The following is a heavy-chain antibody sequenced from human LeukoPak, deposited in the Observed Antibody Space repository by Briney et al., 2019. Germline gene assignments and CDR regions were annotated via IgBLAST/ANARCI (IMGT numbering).Heavy chain of an antibody. J-gene: IGHJ4*02. V-gene: IGHV4-4*02. CDR3: ARDSGYSSSWYEY. Sequence: KPSGTLSLTCAVSGGSISSSNWWSWVRQPPGKGLEWIGEIYHSGSTNYNPSLKSRVTISVDKSKNQFSLKLSSVTAADTAVYYCARDSGYSSSWYEYWGQGTLVTVSS. D-gene: IGHD6-13*01. CDR1: GGSISSSNW. CDR2: IYHSGST.